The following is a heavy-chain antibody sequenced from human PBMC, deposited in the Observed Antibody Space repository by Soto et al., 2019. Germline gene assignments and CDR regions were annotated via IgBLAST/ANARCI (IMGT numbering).Heavy chain of an antibody. V-gene: IGHV3-66*01. Sequence: GRSLRLSCAASGFTVSSNYMSWVRQAPGKGLEWVSVIYSGGSTYYADSVKGRFTISRDNSKNTRYLQMDSLRAEDTAVYYCARCWEARYGDYSWYYFDYWGQGTLVTVSS. CDR1: GFTVSSNY. D-gene: IGHD4-17*01. CDR3: ARCWEARYGDYSWYYFDY. CDR2: IYSGGST. J-gene: IGHJ4*02.